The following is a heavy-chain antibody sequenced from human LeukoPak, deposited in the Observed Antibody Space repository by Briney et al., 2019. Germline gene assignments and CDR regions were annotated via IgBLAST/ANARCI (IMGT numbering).Heavy chain of an antibody. D-gene: IGHD1-26*01. V-gene: IGHV4-59*01. J-gene: IGHJ6*02. CDR1: GGSISNYY. Sequence: SETLSLTCTVSGGSISNYYWSWIRQSPGKGLEWIGYINYSGSTNYNPSLKSRVTISVDTSKNQFSLKLSSVTAADTAVYYCARVGGTNHYYYGMDVWGQGTTVTVSS. CDR2: INYSGST. CDR3: ARVGGTNHYYYGMDV.